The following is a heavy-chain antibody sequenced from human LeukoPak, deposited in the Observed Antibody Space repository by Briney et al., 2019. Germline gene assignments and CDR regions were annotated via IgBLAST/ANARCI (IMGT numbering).Heavy chain of an antibody. V-gene: IGHV3-23*01. CDR2: ISGSGGST. Sequence: GGSMRLSCAASGLTFSNDAMSWVRQAPGKGLEWVSSISGSGGSTYYTDSVKGRFTISRDNSKNTLYLQMNSLRAEDTAVYYCAKGPPLRWFGERSSNGMDVWGQGTTVTVSS. J-gene: IGHJ6*02. CDR3: AKGPPLRWFGERSSNGMDV. D-gene: IGHD3-10*01. CDR1: GLTFSNDA.